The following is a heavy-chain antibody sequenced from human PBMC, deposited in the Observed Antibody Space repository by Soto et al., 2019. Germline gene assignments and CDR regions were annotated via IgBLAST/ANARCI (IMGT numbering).Heavy chain of an antibody. CDR3: ARGRRETGYYGSGSYYNHELSY. Sequence: ASVKVSCKASGGTFSSYAISWVRQAPGQGLEWMGGIIPIFGTANYAQKFQGRVTITADESTSTAYMELSSLRSEDTAVYYCARGRRETGYYGSGSYYNHELSYWGQGTLVTVSS. J-gene: IGHJ4*02. V-gene: IGHV1-69*13. CDR2: IIPIFGTA. D-gene: IGHD3-10*01. CDR1: GGTFSSYA.